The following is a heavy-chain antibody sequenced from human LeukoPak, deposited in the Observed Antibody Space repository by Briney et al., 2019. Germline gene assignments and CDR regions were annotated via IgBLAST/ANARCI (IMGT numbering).Heavy chain of an antibody. CDR1: GGSFSGYY. D-gene: IGHD5-24*01. Sequence: PSETLSLTCAVYGGSFSGYYWSWIRQPPGKGLEWIGEINHSGSTNYNPSLKSRVTISVDTSKNQFSLKLSSVTAADTAVYYCARDGGDGFDYWGQGTLVTVSS. J-gene: IGHJ4*02. CDR3: ARDGGDGFDY. CDR2: INHSGST. V-gene: IGHV4-34*01.